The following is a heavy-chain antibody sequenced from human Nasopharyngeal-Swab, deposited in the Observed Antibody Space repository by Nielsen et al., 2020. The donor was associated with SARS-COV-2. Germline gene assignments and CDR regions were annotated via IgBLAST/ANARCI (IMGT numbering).Heavy chain of an antibody. CDR2: IYWDDDM. D-gene: IGHD1-26*01. Sequence: SGPTLVNPTQTLTLTCTFSGFSLSTSGVGVGWIRQPPGKALEWLALIYWDDDMRYSPSLETRLTITKDTSKNQVVLTMTNVDPIDTGTYYCAHRAPSTWEGDWFDTWGQGTLVTVSS. CDR1: GFSLSTSGVG. V-gene: IGHV2-5*02. CDR3: AHRAPSTWEGDWFDT. J-gene: IGHJ5*02.